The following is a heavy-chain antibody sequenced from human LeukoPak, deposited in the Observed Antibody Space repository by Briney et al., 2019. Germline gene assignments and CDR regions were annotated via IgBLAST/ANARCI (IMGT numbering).Heavy chain of an antibody. CDR1: GYSFATYW. Sequence: GESLKISCKGSGYSFATYWIAWVRQMPGKGLEWMGIIYPDESNIRYSPSFQGQVTISADKSISTAYLQWSSLKASDTAIYYCARPPSRGYSSSFEYWGQGTLVSVSS. D-gene: IGHD2-2*03. CDR2: IYPDESNI. CDR3: ARPPSRGYSSSFEY. V-gene: IGHV5-51*01. J-gene: IGHJ4*02.